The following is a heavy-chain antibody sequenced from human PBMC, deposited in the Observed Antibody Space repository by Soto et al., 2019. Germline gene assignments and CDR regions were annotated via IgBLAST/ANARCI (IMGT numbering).Heavy chain of an antibody. CDR3: ARARIVTGLFLNYGMDV. V-gene: IGHV3-33*01. CDR2: IKYDRSQQ. Sequence: PGGSLRLSCAASGFIFRDYGMHWVRQPPGKGLEWVATIKYDRSQQYYADSVKGRFTISRDNAKNSLYLQMNSLRAEDTAVYYCARARIVTGLFLNYGMDVWGQGTTVTVSS. D-gene: IGHD1-20*01. J-gene: IGHJ6*02. CDR1: GFIFRDYG.